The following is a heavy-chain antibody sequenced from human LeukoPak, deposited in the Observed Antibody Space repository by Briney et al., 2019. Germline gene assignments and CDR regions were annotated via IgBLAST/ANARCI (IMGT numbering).Heavy chain of an antibody. J-gene: IGHJ4*02. CDR1: GYTFTSYG. CDR3: ASGKGYSSGWYDYFDY. V-gene: IGHV1-18*04. D-gene: IGHD6-19*01. Sequence: GASLKVSCKASGYTFTSYGISWVRQAPGQGLEWMGWISAYNGNTNYAQKLQGRVTMTTDTSTSTAYMELRSLRSDDAAVYDCASGKGYSSGWYDYFDYWGQGTLVTVS. CDR2: ISAYNGNT.